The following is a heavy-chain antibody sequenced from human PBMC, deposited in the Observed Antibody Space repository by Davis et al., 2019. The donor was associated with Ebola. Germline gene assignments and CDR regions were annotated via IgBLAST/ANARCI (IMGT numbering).Heavy chain of an antibody. D-gene: IGHD5-18*01. CDR3: ALSNTAMVGDFDY. J-gene: IGHJ4*02. V-gene: IGHV5-10-1*01. Sequence: GESLKISCKGSGYSFTNYWISWVRQMPGKGLEWMGRIDPSDSYTNYSPSFQGHVTISADKSISTAYLQWSSLKASDTAMYYCALSNTAMVGDFDYWGQGTLVTVSS. CDR1: GYSFTNYW. CDR2: IDPSDSYT.